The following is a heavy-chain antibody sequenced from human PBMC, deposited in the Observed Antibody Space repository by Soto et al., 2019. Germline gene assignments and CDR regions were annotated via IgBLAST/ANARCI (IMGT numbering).Heavy chain of an antibody. J-gene: IGHJ4*02. D-gene: IGHD3-22*01. V-gene: IGHV3-48*02. CDR2: ISSGSSAI. CDR1: GFTFSDYY. CDR3: ARDNHYDGGAYFHAFDY. Sequence: GGSLRLSCAASGFTFSDYYMNWVRQAPGKGLEWVSYISSGSSAIYYADSVKGRFAISRDNAKNSLYLQMNSLRDEDTAVYYCARDNHYDGGAYFHAFDYWGQGA.